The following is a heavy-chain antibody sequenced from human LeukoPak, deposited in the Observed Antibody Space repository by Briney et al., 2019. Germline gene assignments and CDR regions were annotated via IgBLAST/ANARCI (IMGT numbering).Heavy chain of an antibody. J-gene: IGHJ3*02. Sequence: PSETLSLTCTVSGGSMSSHYWSWLRQPLGKGLEWIGYISYIGSTNYNPSLKSRVTISVDTSKNQFSLKLSSVTAADAAVYFCARDPTTVTKGLDIWGQGTMVTVSS. D-gene: IGHD4-17*01. CDR3: ARDPTTVTKGLDI. CDR1: GGSMSSHY. V-gene: IGHV4-59*11. CDR2: ISYIGST.